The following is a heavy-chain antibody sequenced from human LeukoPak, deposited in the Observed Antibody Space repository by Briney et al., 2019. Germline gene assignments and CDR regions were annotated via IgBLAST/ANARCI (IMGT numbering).Heavy chain of an antibody. Sequence: RASVKVSCKASGYTFTGYYMHWVRQAPGQGLEWMGWINPNSGDTNYGQKSQGRLTMTRDTSISTAYMELSSLRSDDTAVYYCARVRMTTVTADAFDIWGQGTMVTVSS. CDR2: INPNSGDT. CDR3: ARVRMTTVTADAFDI. CDR1: GYTFTGYY. D-gene: IGHD4-17*01. J-gene: IGHJ3*02. V-gene: IGHV1-2*02.